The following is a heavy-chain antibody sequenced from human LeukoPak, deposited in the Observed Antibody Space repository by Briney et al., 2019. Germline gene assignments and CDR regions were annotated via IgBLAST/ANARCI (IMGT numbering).Heavy chain of an antibody. CDR2: VSGGSSYI. V-gene: IGHV3-21*01. J-gene: IGHJ4*02. Sequence: PGGSLRLSCAASGFTLSSYSTNWVRQAPGKGLEWVSSVSGGSSYIFYADSVKGRFTISRDNAKNSLYLHMNSLRAEDTAVYYCARASGNTAALFDWGQGTVVTVSS. D-gene: IGHD6-13*01. CDR1: GFTLSSYS. CDR3: ARASGNTAALFD.